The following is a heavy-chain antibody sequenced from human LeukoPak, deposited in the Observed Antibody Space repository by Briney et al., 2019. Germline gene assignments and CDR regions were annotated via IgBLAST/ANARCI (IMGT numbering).Heavy chain of an antibody. J-gene: IGHJ3*02. V-gene: IGHV4-4*07. Sequence: SSETLSLTCTVSGGSISSYHWSWIRQPAGKGPEWIGRIFASGNTNYNPSLKSRVTMPVDTSKNQFSLKLRSVTAADTAVYYCASYYDILTGRQAFDIWGQGTMVTVSS. D-gene: IGHD3-9*01. CDR1: GGSISSYH. CDR2: IFASGNT. CDR3: ASYYDILTGRQAFDI.